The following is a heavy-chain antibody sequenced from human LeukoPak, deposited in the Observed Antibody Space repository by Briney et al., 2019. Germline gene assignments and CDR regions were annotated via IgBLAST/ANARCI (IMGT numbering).Heavy chain of an antibody. CDR2: ISYDGSNK. D-gene: IGHD6-13*01. CDR1: GFTFSDYA. Sequence: GRSLRLSCAASGFTFSDYAMHWVRQAPGKGLEWVAIISYDGSNKYFADSVKGRFTISRGNSKNTLYLQMNSLRAEDAAVYYCARETYSSFDSWGQGTLVTVSS. CDR3: ARETYSSFDS. J-gene: IGHJ4*02. V-gene: IGHV3-30*01.